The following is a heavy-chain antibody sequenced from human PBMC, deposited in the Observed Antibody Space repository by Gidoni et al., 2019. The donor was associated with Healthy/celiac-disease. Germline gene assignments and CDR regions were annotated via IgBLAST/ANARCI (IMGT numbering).Heavy chain of an antibody. CDR1: GGSFSGYY. J-gene: IGHJ4*02. CDR2: SNHSGST. CDR3: ARGVTMVRGPRDFDY. D-gene: IGHD3-10*01. Sequence: QVQLQQWGAGLLKPSETLSLTCAVYGGSFSGYYRSWIRQPPGKGLEWIGESNHSGSTNYNPSLKSRVTISVDTSKNQFSLKLSSVTAADTAVYYCARGVTMVRGPRDFDYWGQGTLVTVSS. V-gene: IGHV4-34*01.